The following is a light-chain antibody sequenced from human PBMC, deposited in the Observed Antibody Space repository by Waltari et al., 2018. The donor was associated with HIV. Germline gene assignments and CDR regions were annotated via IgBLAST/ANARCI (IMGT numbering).Light chain of an antibody. CDR2: AKN. CDR3: GTWDTSLSAWV. CDR1: SSNIGNNY. V-gene: IGLV1-51*01. Sequence: QSVLTQPPSVSAAPGQKVTISCSGSSSNIGNNYVSWYQQLPGTAPKLPIYAKNKHPSGIPDRFSGSKSVTSATLGITGLQTGDEADYYCGTWDTSLSAWVFGGGTRLTVL. J-gene: IGLJ3*02.